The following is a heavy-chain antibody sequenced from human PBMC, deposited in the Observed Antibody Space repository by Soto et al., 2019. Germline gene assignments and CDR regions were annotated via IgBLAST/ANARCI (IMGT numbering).Heavy chain of an antibody. Sequence: SETLSLTCAVSGVSISSSNWWSWVRQPPGKGLEWIGEIYHSGSTNYNPSLKSRVTISVDKSKNQFSLKLSSVTAADTAVYYCARVSLLRYFDWLPEEFDYWGQGTLVTVSS. CDR1: GVSISSSNW. CDR3: ARVSLLRYFDWLPEEFDY. D-gene: IGHD3-9*01. CDR2: IYHSGST. J-gene: IGHJ4*02. V-gene: IGHV4-4*02.